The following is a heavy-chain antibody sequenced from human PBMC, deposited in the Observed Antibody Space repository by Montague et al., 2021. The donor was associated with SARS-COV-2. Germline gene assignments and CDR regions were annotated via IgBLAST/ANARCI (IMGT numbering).Heavy chain of an antibody. Sequence: SETLSLTCTVSGGSITDINYYWGWIRQPPGKGLKWIGNIFHSGSTYYNPSLMSRVTISVDTPRNEFSLKVSSVTAADTATYYCARHRDYYWGSYRPFDPWGQGTLVIVSS. CDR2: IFHSGST. CDR1: GGSITDINYY. J-gene: IGHJ5*02. D-gene: IGHD3-16*02. CDR3: ARHRDYYWGSYRPFDP. V-gene: IGHV4-39*01.